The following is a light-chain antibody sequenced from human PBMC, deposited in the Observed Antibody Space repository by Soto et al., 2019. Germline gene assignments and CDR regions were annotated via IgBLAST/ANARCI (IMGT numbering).Light chain of an antibody. V-gene: IGKV3-15*01. CDR1: QSVSSN. Sequence: EIVMTQSPATLSVSPGERATLSCRASQSVSSNLAWYQQKPGHAPRLLIYGASTRATGIPARFSGSGSGTEFTLTISSLQSEDFAVYYCQKYNTGRTFGQGTKLEIK. CDR3: QKYNTGRT. J-gene: IGKJ2*02. CDR2: GAS.